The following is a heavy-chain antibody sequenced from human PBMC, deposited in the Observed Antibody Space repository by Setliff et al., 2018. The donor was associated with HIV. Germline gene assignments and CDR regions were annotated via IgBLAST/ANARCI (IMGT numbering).Heavy chain of an antibody. CDR1: GGIISSDSFF. CDR3: AQIRADSYGYGALGF. V-gene: IGHV2-70*11. J-gene: IGHJ4*02. D-gene: IGHD5-18*01. CDR2: IDWDDDK. Sequence: TLSLTCTVSGGIISSDSFFWSWIRQPPGKALEWLARIDWDDDKYYSTSLKTRLTISKDTSKNQVVLTMTNMDPVDTATYYCAQIRADSYGYGALGFWGQGTLVTVSS.